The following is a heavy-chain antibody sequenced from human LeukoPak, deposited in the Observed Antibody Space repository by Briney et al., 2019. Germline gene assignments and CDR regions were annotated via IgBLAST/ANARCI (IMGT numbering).Heavy chain of an antibody. Sequence: ASVKVSCKVSGYTLTELSMHWVRQAPGKGLEWMGGFDPEDGETIYAQKFQGRVTITADESTSTAYMELSSLRSEDTAVYYCARDSRPYYYYGMDVWGQGTTVTVSS. J-gene: IGHJ6*02. CDR2: FDPEDGET. V-gene: IGHV1-24*01. CDR3: ARDSRPYYYYGMDV. CDR1: GYTLTELS.